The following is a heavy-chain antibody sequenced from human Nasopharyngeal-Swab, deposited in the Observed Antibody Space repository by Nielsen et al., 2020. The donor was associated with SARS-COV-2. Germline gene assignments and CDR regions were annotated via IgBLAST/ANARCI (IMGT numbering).Heavy chain of an antibody. CDR2: INSSGGNT. V-gene: IGHV1-46*01. D-gene: IGHD3-10*01. CDR1: GYSFTTYR. CDR3: ARAYGVFYYGMDV. J-gene: IGHJ6*02. Sequence: ASVKVSCKASGYSFTTYRLHWVRQAPGQGLEWMGIINSSGGNTDYAQKLQGGITLTRDRSTSTVYMELSSLTFEDTAVYYCARAYGVFYYGMDVWGQGTTVTISS.